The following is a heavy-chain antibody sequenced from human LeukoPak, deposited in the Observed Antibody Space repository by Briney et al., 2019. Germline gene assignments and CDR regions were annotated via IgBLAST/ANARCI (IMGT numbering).Heavy chain of an antibody. Sequence: SETLSLTCAVYGGSFSGYYWSWIRQPPGEGLEWTGEINHSGSTNYNPSLKSRVTISVVTSKNQFSLKLSSVTAADTAVYYCARGPRIAARRGFDYWGQGTLVTVSS. J-gene: IGHJ4*02. D-gene: IGHD6-6*01. V-gene: IGHV4-34*01. CDR1: GGSFSGYY. CDR2: INHSGST. CDR3: ARGPRIAARRGFDY.